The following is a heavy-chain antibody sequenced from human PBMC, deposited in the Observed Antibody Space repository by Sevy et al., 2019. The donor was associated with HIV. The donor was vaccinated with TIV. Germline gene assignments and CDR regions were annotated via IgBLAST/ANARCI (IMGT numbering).Heavy chain of an antibody. V-gene: IGHV3-48*01. CDR2: ISSSSSTI. Sequence: GGSLRLSCAASGFTFSSYSMNWVRQAPGKGLEWVSYISSSSSTIYYADSVKGRFTISRDNAKNSLYLQMNSLRAEDTAVYYCVGGIQLWSLYYGMDVWGQRTTVTVSS. J-gene: IGHJ6*02. CDR1: GFTFSSYS. CDR3: VGGIQLWSLYYGMDV. D-gene: IGHD5-18*01.